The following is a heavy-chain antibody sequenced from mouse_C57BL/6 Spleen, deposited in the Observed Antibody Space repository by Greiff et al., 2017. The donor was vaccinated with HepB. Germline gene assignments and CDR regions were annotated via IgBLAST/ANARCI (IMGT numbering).Heavy chain of an antibody. CDR3: AREGPITTVVFDV. D-gene: IGHD1-1*01. Sequence: EVKLMESGGDLVKPGGSLKLSCAASGFTFSSYGMSWVRQTPDKRLEWVATISSGGSYTYYPDSVKGRFTISRDNAKNTLYLQMSSLKSEDTAMYYCAREGPITTVVFDVWGTGTTVTVSS. CDR1: GFTFSSYG. V-gene: IGHV5-6*01. CDR2: ISSGGSYT. J-gene: IGHJ1*03.